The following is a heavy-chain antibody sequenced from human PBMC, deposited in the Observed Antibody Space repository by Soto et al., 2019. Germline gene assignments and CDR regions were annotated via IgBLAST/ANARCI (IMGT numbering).Heavy chain of an antibody. D-gene: IGHD4-17*01. CDR1: GGTFSNYA. CDR2: MNPNSGNT. V-gene: IGHV1-8*02. Sequence: ASVKVSCKASGGTFSNYAISWVRQAPGQGLEWMGWMNPNSGNTGYAQKFQGRVTMSRNTSISTAYMELSSLRSEDTAVYYCARTLYGDNVDYWGQGTLVTVSS. J-gene: IGHJ4*02. CDR3: ARTLYGDNVDY.